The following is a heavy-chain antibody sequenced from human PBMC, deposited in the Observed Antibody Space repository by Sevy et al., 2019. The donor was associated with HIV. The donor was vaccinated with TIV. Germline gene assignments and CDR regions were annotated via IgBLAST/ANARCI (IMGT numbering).Heavy chain of an antibody. J-gene: IGHJ6*03. CDR3: ARLSPSRPNDFWSGYYYYMDV. D-gene: IGHD3-3*01. V-gene: IGHV4-39*01. CDR1: GGSISSSSYY. Sequence: SETLSLTCTVSGGSISSSSYYWGWIRQPPGKGLEWIGSIYYSGSTYYNASLKSRVTISVDTSKNQFSLKLSSVTAAVTAVYYCARLSPSRPNDFWSGYYYYMDVWGKGTTVTVSS. CDR2: IYYSGST.